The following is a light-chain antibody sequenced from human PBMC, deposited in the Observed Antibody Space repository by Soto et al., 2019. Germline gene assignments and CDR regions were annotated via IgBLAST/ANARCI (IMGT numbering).Light chain of an antibody. J-gene: IGKJ5*01. V-gene: IGKV3-20*01. CDR3: QQYGGSPIT. CDR1: QSVTTR. Sequence: IVLTQSPGTLSLSPGERVTLSCRASQSVTTRLAWYQHKPGQAPRLLMSGASSRAPGVPVRFSGSGSGTDFTLTISRLEPEDFALYYCQQYGGSPITFGLGTRLEI. CDR2: GAS.